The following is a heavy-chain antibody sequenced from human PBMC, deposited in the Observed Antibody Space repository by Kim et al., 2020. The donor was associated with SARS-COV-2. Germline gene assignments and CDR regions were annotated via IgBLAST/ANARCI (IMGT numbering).Heavy chain of an antibody. J-gene: IGHJ6*02. CDR1: GYTFTSYA. CDR2: INAGNGNT. Sequence: ASVKVSCKASGYTFTSYAMHWVRQAPGQRLEWMGWINAGNGNTKYSQKFQGRVTITRDTSANTAYMELSSLRSEDTAVYYCARESPPIALPPYYYYGMDVWGQGTTVTVSS. V-gene: IGHV1-3*01. CDR3: ARESPPIALPPYYYYGMDV. D-gene: IGHD6-13*01.